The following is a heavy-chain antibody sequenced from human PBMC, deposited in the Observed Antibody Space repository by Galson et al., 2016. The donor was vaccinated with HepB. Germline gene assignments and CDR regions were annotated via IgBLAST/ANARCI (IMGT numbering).Heavy chain of an antibody. CDR3: ARLAGLYSSNWIGGYGMDI. CDR1: GSTVNHAA. D-gene: IGHD6-13*01. CDR2: ISHDGSSL. Sequence: SLRLSCAASGSTVNHAAMNWVRQAPGKGLEWVAIISHDGSSLLYEASVKGRFTFSRDNSNKTLYQELNSMKPDDTADYYCARLAGLYSSNWIGGYGMDIWGQGTTVTLS. V-gene: IGHV3-30*04. J-gene: IGHJ6*02.